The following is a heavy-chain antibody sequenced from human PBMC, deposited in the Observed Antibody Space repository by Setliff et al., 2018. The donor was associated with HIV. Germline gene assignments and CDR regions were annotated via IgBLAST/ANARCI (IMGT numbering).Heavy chain of an antibody. CDR3: ARQGDYDILTGYYRGPHDAFDI. J-gene: IGHJ3*02. D-gene: IGHD3-9*01. CDR1: GYSFTSYW. CDR2: IYPGDSDT. V-gene: IGHV5-51*01. Sequence: PGESLKISCKGSGYSFTSYWIAWVRRMPGKGLEWMGIIYPGDSDTRYSLSFQGQVTISADKSISTAYLQWSSLKASDTAMYYCARQGDYDILTGYYRGPHDAFDIWGQGTMVTVSS.